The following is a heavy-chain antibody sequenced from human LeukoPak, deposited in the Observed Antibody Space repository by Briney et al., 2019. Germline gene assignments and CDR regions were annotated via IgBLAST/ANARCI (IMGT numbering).Heavy chain of an antibody. J-gene: IGHJ5*02. Sequence: ASVEVSCKASGYTFTSYGISWVRQAPGQGLEWMGWISAYNGNTNYAQKLQGRVTMTTDTSTSTAYMELRSLRSDDTAVYYCARDFGHLYYYGSGSPVDWFDPWGQGTLVTVSS. D-gene: IGHD3-10*01. CDR2: ISAYNGNT. V-gene: IGHV1-18*01. CDR1: GYTFTSYG. CDR3: ARDFGHLYYYGSGSPVDWFDP.